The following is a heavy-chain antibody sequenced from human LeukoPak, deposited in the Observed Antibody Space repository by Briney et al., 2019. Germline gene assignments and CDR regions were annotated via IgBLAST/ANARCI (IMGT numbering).Heavy chain of an antibody. V-gene: IGHV4-39*01. J-gene: IGHJ4*02. CDR3: ARRPFCSGGSCPFDS. Sequence: SETLSLTCTVSGGSISSSSYYWGWIRQPPGKGVEWIGSVYYSGSTYYNPSLKSRATISVDTSKNQFSLKLSSVTAADTAVYYCARRPFCSGGSCPFDSWGQGTLVTVSS. D-gene: IGHD2-15*01. CDR1: GGSISSSSYY. CDR2: VYYSGST.